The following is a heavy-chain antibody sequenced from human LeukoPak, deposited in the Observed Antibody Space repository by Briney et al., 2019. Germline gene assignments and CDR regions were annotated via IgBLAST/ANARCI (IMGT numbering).Heavy chain of an antibody. CDR3: AKARADEYYFDY. CDR1: GXTFSSYA. CDR2: ISGSGGST. Sequence: GGSLRLSCAASGXTFSSYAMSWVRQAPGKGLEWVSAISGSGGSTYYADSVKGRFTISRDNSKNTLYLQMNSLRAEDTAVYYCAKARADEYYFDYWGQGTLVTVSS. J-gene: IGHJ4*02. V-gene: IGHV3-23*01.